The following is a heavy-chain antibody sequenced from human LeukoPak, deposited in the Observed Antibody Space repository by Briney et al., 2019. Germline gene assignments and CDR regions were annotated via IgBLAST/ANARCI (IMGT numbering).Heavy chain of an antibody. V-gene: IGHV3-48*04. CDR3: ATLTYYYGSGFDY. J-gene: IGHJ4*02. CDR2: ISSSGGTI. D-gene: IGHD3-10*01. CDR1: GFTFSSYS. Sequence: GGSLRLSCAASGFTFSSYSMNWVRQAPGKGLEWLSYISSSGGTIYYADSVKGRFTISRDNAKNSLYLQMNSLRAEDTAVYYCATLTYYYGSGFDYWGQGTLVTVSS.